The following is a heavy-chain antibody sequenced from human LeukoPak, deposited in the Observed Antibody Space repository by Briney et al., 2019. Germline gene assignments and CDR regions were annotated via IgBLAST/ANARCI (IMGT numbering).Heavy chain of an antibody. J-gene: IGHJ4*02. CDR1: GGSISSGSDY. CDR3: ARDATVRGVSLDY. Sequence: SETLSLTCTVSGGSISSGSDYWSWIRQPAGKGLEWIGRIDTSGSTNYNPSLKSRVTISLDTSKNQFSLELRSVTAADTAVYYCARDATVRGVSLDYWGQGTLVTVSS. D-gene: IGHD3-10*01. CDR2: IDTSGST. V-gene: IGHV4-61*02.